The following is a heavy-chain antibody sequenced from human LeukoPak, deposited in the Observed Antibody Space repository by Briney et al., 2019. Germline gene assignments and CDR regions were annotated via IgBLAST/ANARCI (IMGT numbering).Heavy chain of an antibody. CDR3: SRGSGWLSVY. CDR2: ISGGTT. CDR1: GFTFGDYL. J-gene: IGHJ4*02. Sequence: GGSLRLSCTASGFTFGDYLMSWFRQAPGGGLEWIGFISGGTTEYAASVKGRLTISRDDSKRIAYLQMNSLTTEDTAVYYCSRGSGWLSVYWGQKTVVSVSS. V-gene: IGHV3-49*03. D-gene: IGHD6-19*01.